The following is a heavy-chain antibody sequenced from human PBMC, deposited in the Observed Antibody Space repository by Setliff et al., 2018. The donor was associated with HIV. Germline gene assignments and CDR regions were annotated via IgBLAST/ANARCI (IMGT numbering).Heavy chain of an antibody. D-gene: IGHD2-8*01. V-gene: IGHV4-39*07. CDR1: GGSINTNYY. CDR3: ARDSANGKTANLNYLDV. CDR2: IFYSEST. Sequence: PSETLSLTCTVSGGSINTNYYWGWSRQPPGKGLEWIGSIFYSESTYYNPFLKSRVRISVDTSKNQFSLRLSFVTAADTAVYYCARDSANGKTANLNYLDVWGKGTTVTVSS. J-gene: IGHJ6*03.